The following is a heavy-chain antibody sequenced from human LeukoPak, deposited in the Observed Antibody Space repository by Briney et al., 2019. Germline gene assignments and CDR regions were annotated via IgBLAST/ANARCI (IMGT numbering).Heavy chain of an antibody. CDR2: IIPIFGTA. J-gene: IGHJ4*02. Sequence: SVKVSCKASGGSFSSYAISWVRQAPGQGLEWMGGIIPIFGTANYAQKFQGRVTITADKSTSTAYMELSSLRSEDTAVYYCARVHSYYGSGSPDDWGQGTLVTVSS. D-gene: IGHD3-10*01. V-gene: IGHV1-69*06. CDR1: GGSFSSYA. CDR3: ARVHSYYGSGSPDD.